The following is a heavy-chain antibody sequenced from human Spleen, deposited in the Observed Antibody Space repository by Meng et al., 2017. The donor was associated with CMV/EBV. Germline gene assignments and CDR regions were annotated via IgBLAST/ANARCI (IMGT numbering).Heavy chain of an antibody. CDR3: ARDRSTFYYYYGMDV. CDR1: GDSVSSGSYY. J-gene: IGHJ6*02. Sequence: SETLSLTCTVSGDSVSSGSYYWSWIRQPPGKGLEWIGYGYYSGSTNYNPSLKSRVTISVDTSKNRFSLNLSSVTPEDTAVYYCARDRSTFYYYYGMDVWGQGTTVTVSS. D-gene: IGHD3-16*02. CDR2: GYYSGST. V-gene: IGHV4-61*03.